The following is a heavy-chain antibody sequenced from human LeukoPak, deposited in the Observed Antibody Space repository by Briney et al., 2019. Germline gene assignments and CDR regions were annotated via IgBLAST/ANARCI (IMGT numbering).Heavy chain of an antibody. J-gene: IGHJ6*02. CDR3: AKRPENSGYGMDV. Sequence: SETLSLTCAVSGGSTSSGTYSWSWIRQPPGKGLEWIGYIYPSGSTYHNPSLDSRVTISIDRSKNQFSLRLSSVTAADTAVYYCAKRPENSGYGMDVWGQGTTVTVSS. CDR2: IYPSGST. V-gene: IGHV4-30-2*01. CDR1: GGSTSSGTYS. D-gene: IGHD1-26*01.